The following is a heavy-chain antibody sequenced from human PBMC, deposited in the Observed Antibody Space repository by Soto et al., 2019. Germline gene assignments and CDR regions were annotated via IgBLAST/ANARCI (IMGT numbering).Heavy chain of an antibody. D-gene: IGHD3-22*01. CDR1: GFTFSSYA. J-gene: IGHJ4*02. CDR2: ISGSGGST. Sequence: RRLSCAASGFTFSSYAMSWVRQAPGKGLEWVSAISGSGGSTYYADSVKGRFTISRDNSKNTLYLQMNSLRAEDTAVYYCAKSARSYYDSSGPSRLYFDYWGQGTLVTVSS. CDR3: AKSARSYYDSSGPSRLYFDY. V-gene: IGHV3-23*01.